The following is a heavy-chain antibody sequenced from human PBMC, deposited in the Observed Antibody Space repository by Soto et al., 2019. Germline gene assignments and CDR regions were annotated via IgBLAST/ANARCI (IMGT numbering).Heavy chain of an antibody. V-gene: IGHV4-34*01. CDR1: GGSFSGYY. CDR2: ITDSGST. J-gene: IGHJ3*02. D-gene: IGHD6-19*01. Sequence: QVQLQQWGAGLLKPSETLSLTCAVYGGSFSGYYWSWIRQPPGKGLEWIGEITDSGSTNYNPSLKSRVTISVDTSKNQFSLKLSSVTAADTAVYYCASSTYSSGWYVAFDIWGQGTMVTVSS. CDR3: ASSTYSSGWYVAFDI.